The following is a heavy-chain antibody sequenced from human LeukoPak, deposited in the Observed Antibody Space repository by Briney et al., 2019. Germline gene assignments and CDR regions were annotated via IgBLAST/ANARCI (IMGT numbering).Heavy chain of an antibody. V-gene: IGHV4-34*01. CDR2: INHSGST. D-gene: IGHD6-13*01. CDR3: ARGYRYSSSPDY. CDR1: GGSFSGYY. Sequence: SETLSLTCAVYGGSFSGYYWSWIRQPPGKGLEWIGEINHSGSTNYNPSLKSRVTISVDTSKHQFSLKLSSVTAADTAVYYCARGYRYSSSPDYWGQGTLVTVSS. J-gene: IGHJ4*02.